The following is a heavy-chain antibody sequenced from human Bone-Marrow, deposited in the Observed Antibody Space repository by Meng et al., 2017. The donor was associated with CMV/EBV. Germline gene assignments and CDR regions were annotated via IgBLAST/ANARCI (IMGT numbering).Heavy chain of an antibody. J-gene: IGHJ4*02. Sequence: SQTLSLICGISGDSVPSNSVAWNWIRQSPSRGLEWLGRTYYRSTWSNIYAMSVKSRITITADASKNQISLQLSSGTPEDTAIYYCARDEDSGGTSFAYWGQGTLVTVSS. CDR2: TYYRSTWSN. D-gene: IGHD5-12*01. CDR1: GDSVPSNSVA. V-gene: IGHV6-1*01. CDR3: ARDEDSGGTSFAY.